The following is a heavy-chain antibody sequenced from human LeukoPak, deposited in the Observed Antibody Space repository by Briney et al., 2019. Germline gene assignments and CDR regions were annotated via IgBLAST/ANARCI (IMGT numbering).Heavy chain of an antibody. CDR1: GYTFTSYG. Sequence: ASVKVSCKASGYTFTSYGISWVRQAPGQGLEWMGWTSAYNNNANYAQKFQGRVTMTTDTSTGTAYMELRSLRSDDTAIYFCARDERYSSPEYFQHWGQGTRIIVSS. V-gene: IGHV1-18*01. D-gene: IGHD6-13*01. CDR3: ARDERYSSPEYFQH. CDR2: TSAYNNNA. J-gene: IGHJ1*01.